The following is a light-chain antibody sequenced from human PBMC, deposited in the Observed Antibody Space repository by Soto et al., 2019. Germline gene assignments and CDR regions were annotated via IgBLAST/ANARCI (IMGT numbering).Light chain of an antibody. J-gene: IGKJ1*01. CDR1: QSVSNSY. Sequence: EIVLTQSPGTLSLSPGERATLSCRASQSVSNSYLAWYQQKPGQAPRLLIYGASNRATGLPDRISGSGSGTDFTLTISRLEPEDFAVYYCQQYGSSGTFGQGTEVEIK. V-gene: IGKV3-20*01. CDR3: QQYGSSGT. CDR2: GAS.